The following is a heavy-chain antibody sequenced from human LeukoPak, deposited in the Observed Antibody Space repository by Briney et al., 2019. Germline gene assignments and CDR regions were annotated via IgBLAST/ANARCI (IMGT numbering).Heavy chain of an antibody. D-gene: IGHD5-24*01. Sequence: PGGSLRLSCVGSGFTFRSHAMSWVRQAPEKGLEFVSGIYENGGTTYYADSVKGRFSISRDNSKNTLYLQMDSLRGEDTAVYYCAKEGRSLQTYWGQGTLVTVSS. CDR2: IYENGGTT. V-gene: IGHV3-23*01. J-gene: IGHJ4*02. CDR1: GFTFRSHA. CDR3: AKEGRSLQTY.